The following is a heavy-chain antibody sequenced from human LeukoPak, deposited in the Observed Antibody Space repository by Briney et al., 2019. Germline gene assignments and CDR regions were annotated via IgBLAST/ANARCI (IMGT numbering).Heavy chain of an antibody. J-gene: IGHJ4*02. V-gene: IGHV3-23*01. Sequence: GGSLRLSCAASGFTFSSYAMSWVRQAPGKGLEWVSAISGSGGSTYYADSVKGRFAISRDNSKNTLYLQMNSLRAEDTAVYYCAKDKAAAGTGFDYWGQGTLVTVSS. D-gene: IGHD6-13*01. CDR2: ISGSGGST. CDR1: GFTFSSYA. CDR3: AKDKAAAGTGFDY.